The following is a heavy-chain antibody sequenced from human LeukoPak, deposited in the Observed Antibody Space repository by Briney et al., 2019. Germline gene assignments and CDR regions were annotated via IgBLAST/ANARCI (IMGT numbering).Heavy chain of an antibody. Sequence: SETLSLTCAVSGYSISSGYYWGWIRPPPGKGLEWIGIIYHSGSTYYNPSLKSRVTISVDTSKNQFSLKLSSVTAADTAVYYCATPYATTVDTAGGFDYWGQGTLVTVSS. CDR3: ATPYATTVDTAGGFDY. V-gene: IGHV4-38-2*01. CDR2: IYHSGST. J-gene: IGHJ4*02. D-gene: IGHD5-18*01. CDR1: GYSISSGYY.